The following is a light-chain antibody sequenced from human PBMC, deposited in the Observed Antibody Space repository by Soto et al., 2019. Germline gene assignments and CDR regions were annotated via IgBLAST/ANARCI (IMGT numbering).Light chain of an antibody. CDR1: QSVSYNC. Sequence: EIVLTQSPGTLSFSPGERATLTCRASQSVSYNCLAWYQQKPGQAPRLLIYGVSSRATGIPDRFSCSGSGKDFTLTISRLEPEDFAVYYCQQYGDSPFTFGPGTKVDLK. V-gene: IGKV3-20*01. J-gene: IGKJ3*01. CDR3: QQYGDSPFT. CDR2: GVS.